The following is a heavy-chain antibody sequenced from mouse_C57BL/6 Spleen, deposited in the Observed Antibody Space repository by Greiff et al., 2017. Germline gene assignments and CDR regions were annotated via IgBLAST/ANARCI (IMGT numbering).Heavy chain of an antibody. CDR3: ARYGDGNYVEYFDY. D-gene: IGHD2-1*01. V-gene: IGHV7-3*01. CDR2: IRNKANGYTT. Sequence: DVQLVESGGGLVQPGGSLSLSCAASGFTFTDYYMSWVRQPPGKALEWLGFIRNKANGYTTEYSASVKGRFTISRDNSQSILYLQMNALRAEDSATYYCARYGDGNYVEYFDYWGQGTTLTVSS. J-gene: IGHJ2*01. CDR1: GFTFTDYY.